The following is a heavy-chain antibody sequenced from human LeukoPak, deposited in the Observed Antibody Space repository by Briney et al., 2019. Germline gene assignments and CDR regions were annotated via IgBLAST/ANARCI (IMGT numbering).Heavy chain of an antibody. CDR1: GFSFDKYT. V-gene: IGHV3-21*01. D-gene: IGHD6-13*01. CDR2: ISGSGLYI. J-gene: IGHJ4*02. Sequence: GGSLRLSCAASGFSFDKYTMHWVRQAPGRGLEWVSSISGSGLYIFYGDSMKGRFTISRDNTKNSLFLQMNSLRAEDTSVYFCARGSFSSTWFERYFFDSWGQGTLVTASA. CDR3: ARGSFSSTWFERYFFDS.